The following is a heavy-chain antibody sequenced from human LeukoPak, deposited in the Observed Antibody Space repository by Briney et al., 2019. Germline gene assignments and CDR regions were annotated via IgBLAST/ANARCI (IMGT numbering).Heavy chain of an antibody. D-gene: IGHD6-19*01. CDR3: ATKQWLAPPPDS. J-gene: IGHJ4*02. V-gene: IGHV3-74*01. CDR1: GFTFSKYW. Sequence: GGSLRLSCAASGFTFSKYWMLWVRQAPGKGLESVSRINTDGTVTTYAGSVKGRFTVSRDNADNTMFLQMDSVRDEDTAVYYCATKQWLAPPPDSWGQGTPVTVSS. CDR2: INTDGTVT.